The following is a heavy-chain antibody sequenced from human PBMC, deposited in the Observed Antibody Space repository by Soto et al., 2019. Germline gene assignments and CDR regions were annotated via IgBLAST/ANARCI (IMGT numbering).Heavy chain of an antibody. J-gene: IGHJ3*02. D-gene: IGHD2-8*01. V-gene: IGHV1-18*01. Sequence: EASVKVSCKASGYTFTSYGISWVRQAPGQGLEWMGWISAYNGNTNYAQKLQGRVTMTTGTSTSTAYMELRSLRSDDTAVYYCARDKDIVLMVYAIDAFDIWGQGTMVTVSS. CDR2: ISAYNGNT. CDR1: GYTFTSYG. CDR3: ARDKDIVLMVYAIDAFDI.